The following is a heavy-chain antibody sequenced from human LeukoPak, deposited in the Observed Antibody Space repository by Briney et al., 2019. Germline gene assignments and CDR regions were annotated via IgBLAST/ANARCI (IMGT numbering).Heavy chain of an antibody. D-gene: IGHD3-10*01. CDR3: GRQGYTASYYFVDY. CDR2: IYTTGTT. CDR1: GGSINSYY. J-gene: IGHJ4*02. Sequence: SETLSLTCTVSGGSINSYYWGWVRQPAGQGLGWIGRIYTTGTTTYSPSLTSRLIMSLDTSKNQFSLKLRSVAAADTAVYYCGRQGYTASYYFVDYWSQGTLVTVSS. V-gene: IGHV4-4*07.